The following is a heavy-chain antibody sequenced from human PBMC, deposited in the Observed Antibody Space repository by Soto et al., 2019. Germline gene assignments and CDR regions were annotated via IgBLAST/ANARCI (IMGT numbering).Heavy chain of an antibody. CDR3: ARDDQYYYDSSGYYFDY. V-gene: IGHV3-21*01. D-gene: IGHD3-22*01. CDR2: ISSSSSYI. Sequence: GGSLRLSCAASGFTFSSYSMNWVRQAPGKGLEWVSSISSSSSYIYYADSVKGRFTISRDNAKNSLYLQMNSLRAEDTAVYYCARDDQYYYDSSGYYFDYWGQGTLVTVSS. J-gene: IGHJ4*02. CDR1: GFTFSSYS.